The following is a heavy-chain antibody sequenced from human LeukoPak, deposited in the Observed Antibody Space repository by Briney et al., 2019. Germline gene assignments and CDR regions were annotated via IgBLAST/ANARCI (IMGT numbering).Heavy chain of an antibody. CDR1: GFILSSHW. J-gene: IGHJ4*02. V-gene: IGHV3-74*01. D-gene: IGHD3-22*01. CDR3: ARVFSVDDRSAYGHFDC. Sequence: GGSLRLSCAASGFILSSHWMHWVRQAPGKGLECVSHITSDGKSTTYTDSVKGRFTISRDNAKNTLYLQMNSLRAEDTAVYYCARVFSVDDRSAYGHFDCWGQGTLGTVSS. CDR2: ITSDGKST.